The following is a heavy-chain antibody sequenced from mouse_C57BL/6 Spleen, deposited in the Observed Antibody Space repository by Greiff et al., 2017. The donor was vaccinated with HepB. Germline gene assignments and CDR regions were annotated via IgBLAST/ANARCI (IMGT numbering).Heavy chain of an antibody. Sequence: QVQLKQSGAELAKPGASVKLSCKASGYTFTSYWMHWVKQRPGQGLEWIGYINPSSGYTKYNQKFKDKATLTADKSSSTAYMQLSSLTYEDSAVYYCARIYYGTKSYFDYWGQGTTLTVSS. CDR3: ARIYYGTKSYFDY. CDR2: INPSSGYT. J-gene: IGHJ2*01. D-gene: IGHD1-1*01. CDR1: GYTFTSYW. V-gene: IGHV1-7*01.